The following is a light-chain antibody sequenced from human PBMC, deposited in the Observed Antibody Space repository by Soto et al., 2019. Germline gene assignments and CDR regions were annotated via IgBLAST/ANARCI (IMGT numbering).Light chain of an antibody. V-gene: IGLV2-8*01. CDR3: TSFAPGRIYV. CDR2: EVT. Sequence: QSVLTQPPSASGSPGQSVTISCTGTSSDVGGYKYVSWYQHHPGKAPKVVIYEVTKRPSGVPDRFSGSQSGNTASLTVSGLQAEDEADYYCTSFAPGRIYVFGSGTRSPS. J-gene: IGLJ1*01. CDR1: SSDVGGYKY.